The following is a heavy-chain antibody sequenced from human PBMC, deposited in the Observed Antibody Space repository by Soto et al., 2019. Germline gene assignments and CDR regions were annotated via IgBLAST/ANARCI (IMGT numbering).Heavy chain of an antibody. Sequence: QVQLVQSGAEVKKPGASVKVSCKASGYTFTSYYMHWVRQAPGQGLEWMGIINPSGGSTSYAQKFXXRXTMXRDTSTSTVYMELSSLRSEDTAVYYCARGFRKIDYWGQGTLVTVSS. V-gene: IGHV1-46*01. CDR3: ARGFRKIDY. J-gene: IGHJ4*02. CDR1: GYTFTSYY. CDR2: INPSGGST.